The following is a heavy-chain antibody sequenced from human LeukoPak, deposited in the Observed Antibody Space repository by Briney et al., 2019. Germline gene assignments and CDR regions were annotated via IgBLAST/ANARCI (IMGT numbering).Heavy chain of an antibody. D-gene: IGHD2-15*01. V-gene: IGHV3-23*01. CDR3: ARSTGDCSGGTCYSDFDC. CDR1: GFTFSSYA. J-gene: IGHJ4*02. Sequence: GGSLRLSCAASGFTFSSYAMSWVRQAPGKGLEWVSTVTGHTASIYYADSVKGRFTISRDNSKNTLYLQMNSLRAEDTAVYYCARSTGDCSGGTCYSDFDCWGQGTLVTVSS. CDR2: VTGHTASI.